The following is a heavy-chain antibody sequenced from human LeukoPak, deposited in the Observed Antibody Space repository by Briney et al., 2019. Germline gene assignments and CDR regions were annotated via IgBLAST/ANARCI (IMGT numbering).Heavy chain of an antibody. D-gene: IGHD3-9*01. CDR3: ARGPRYAALGY. V-gene: IGHV4-39*07. J-gene: IGHJ4*02. Sequence: KTSETLSLTCTVSGGSVTSSSYYWGWIRQPPGKGLEWIGNIYYSGTTYSNPSLRSRVTISVDTSKNQFSLNLSSVTAADTAVYYCARGPRYAALGYWGQGTLVTVSS. CDR2: IYYSGTT. CDR1: GGSVTSSSYY.